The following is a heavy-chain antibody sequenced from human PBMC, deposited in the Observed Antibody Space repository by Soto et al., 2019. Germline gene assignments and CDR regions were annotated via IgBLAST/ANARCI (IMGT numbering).Heavy chain of an antibody. J-gene: IGHJ4*02. CDR2: ISYDGSNK. CDR1: GFTFSSYG. D-gene: IGHD3-10*01. CDR3: APWFGAFDY. V-gene: IGHV3-30*03. Sequence: QVQLVESGGGVVQPGRSLRLSCAASGFTFSSYGMHWVRQAPGKGLEWVAVISYDGSNKYYADSVKGRFTISRDNSKSSPYLQMNSLRAEDTAVYYCAPWFGAFDYWGQGTLVTVSS.